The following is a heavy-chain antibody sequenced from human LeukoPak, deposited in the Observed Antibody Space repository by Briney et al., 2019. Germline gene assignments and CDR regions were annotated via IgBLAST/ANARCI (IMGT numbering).Heavy chain of an antibody. CDR3: ARESVLEWLFSNYYYYYMDV. CDR1: GYTFTSYD. J-gene: IGHJ6*03. Sequence: GASVKVSCKASGYTFTSYDINWVRQTTGQGLEWMGWMNRNSGNTGYAQKFQGRVTMTRNTSISTAYMELSSLRSEDTAVYYCARESVLEWLFSNYYYYYMDVWGKGTTVTASS. CDR2: MNRNSGNT. V-gene: IGHV1-8*01. D-gene: IGHD3-3*01.